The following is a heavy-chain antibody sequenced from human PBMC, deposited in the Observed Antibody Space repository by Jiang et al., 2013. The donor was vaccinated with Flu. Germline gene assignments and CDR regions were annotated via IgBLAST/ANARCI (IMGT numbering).Heavy chain of an antibody. CDR1: TGTFNSYA. V-gene: IGHV1-69*04. CDR2: VIPVVDMT. CDR3: ARLSGGSWYYYYYMDV. D-gene: IGHD2-15*01. J-gene: IGHJ6*03. Sequence: SGAEVKKPGSSVKVSCKAPTGTFNSYAINWVRQVPGQGLEWVGRVIPVVDMTNYAQNFHDRVTLTVDKSTSTAYMELRSLRSEDTAVYYCARLSGGSWYYYYYMDVWGRGTTVTVSS.